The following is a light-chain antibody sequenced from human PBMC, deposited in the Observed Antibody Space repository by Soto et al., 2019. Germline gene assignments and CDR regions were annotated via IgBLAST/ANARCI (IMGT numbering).Light chain of an antibody. CDR1: QTVSNNY. CDR3: QQHAGSPWT. J-gene: IGKJ1*01. CDR2: RAS. Sequence: EILLTQSPGTLSLSPGERATLSCSASQTVSNNYLVWYQHKPGRAPRLLIFRASIRAADIPDRFRGSGSGTDFTLTITRLEPEDFAVYYCQQHAGSPWTLGQGTKVDIK. V-gene: IGKV3-20*01.